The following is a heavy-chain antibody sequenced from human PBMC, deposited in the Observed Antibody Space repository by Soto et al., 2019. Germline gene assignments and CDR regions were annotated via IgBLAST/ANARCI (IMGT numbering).Heavy chain of an antibody. CDR3: AKGRGIVLVPAARPYGMDV. Sequence: GGSLRLSCAASGFIFDDYAMHWVRLAPGKGLEWVSGISWNSGRIDYADSVKGRFTISRDNAKNSLYLQMNSLRAEDTALYYCAKGRGIVLVPAARPYGMDVWGQGTTVTVSS. CDR2: ISWNSGRI. J-gene: IGHJ6*02. D-gene: IGHD2-2*01. CDR1: GFIFDDYA. V-gene: IGHV3-9*01.